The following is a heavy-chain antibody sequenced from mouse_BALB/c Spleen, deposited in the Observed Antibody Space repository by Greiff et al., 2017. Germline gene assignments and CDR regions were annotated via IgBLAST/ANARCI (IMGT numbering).Heavy chain of an antibody. V-gene: IGHV1-9*01. CDR3: ARSVKAQGWFAY. CDR2: ILPGSGST. Sequence: VQLQQSGAELMKPGASVKISCKATGYTFSSYWIEWVKQRPGHGLEWIGEILPGSGSTNYNEKFKGKATFTADTSSNTAYMQLSSLTSEDSAVYYCARSVKAQGWFAYWGQGTLVTVSA. CDR1: GYTFSSYW. D-gene: IGHD2-13*01. J-gene: IGHJ3*01.